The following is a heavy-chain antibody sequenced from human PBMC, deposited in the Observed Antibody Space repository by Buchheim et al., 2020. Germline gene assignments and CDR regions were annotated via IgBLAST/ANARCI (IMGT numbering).Heavy chain of an antibody. CDR1: GGSITTNNW. V-gene: IGHV4-4*02. Sequence: QVRLQESGPGLVKPSGTLSLNCAVSGGSITTNNWWSWVRQSPGKGLEWIGEIYHSGSTNYDPSLKSRVTMSIDKSNNQFSLKLSSVTAADTAVYYCARGGYNSGHIDYWGQGTL. J-gene: IGHJ4*02. CDR2: IYHSGST. CDR3: ARGGYNSGHIDY. D-gene: IGHD6-19*01.